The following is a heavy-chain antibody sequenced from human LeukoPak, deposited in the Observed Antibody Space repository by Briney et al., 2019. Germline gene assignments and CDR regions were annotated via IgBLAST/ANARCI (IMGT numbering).Heavy chain of an antibody. CDR3: ARGPNDYGDQTFLDFDY. V-gene: IGHV3-21*01. CDR1: GFTFSSYN. CDR2: ISSSGSYI. Sequence: GGSLRLSCAASGFTFSSYNMNWVRQAPGRGLEWVSSISSSGSYIYYAHSVKGRFTISRDNAKNSLYLQMNGLRAADTAVYYCARGPNDYGDQTFLDFDYWGQGTLVTVSS. D-gene: IGHD4-17*01. J-gene: IGHJ4*01.